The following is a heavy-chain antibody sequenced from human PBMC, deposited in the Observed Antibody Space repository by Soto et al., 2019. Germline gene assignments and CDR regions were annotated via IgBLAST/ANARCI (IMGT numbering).Heavy chain of an antibody. J-gene: IGHJ4*02. CDR3: ATNYGDYEGGFDY. CDR2: IYYSGST. Sequence: QVQLQESGPGLVKPSETLSLTCTVSGGSISSYYWSWIRQPPGKGLEWIGYIYYSGSTNYNPSLKSRVTISVDTSKNQFSLKLSSVTAADTAVYYCATNYGDYEGGFDYWGQGTLVTVSS. D-gene: IGHD4-17*01. CDR1: GGSISSYY. V-gene: IGHV4-59*08.